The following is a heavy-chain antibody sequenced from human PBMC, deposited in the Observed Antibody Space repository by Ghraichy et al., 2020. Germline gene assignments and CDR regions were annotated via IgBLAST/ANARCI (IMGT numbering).Heavy chain of an antibody. CDR3: ARVKYNNYEKYYFDY. J-gene: IGHJ4*02. CDR1: GGSITSYY. V-gene: IGHV4-59*01. D-gene: IGHD4-11*01. Sequence: SETLSLTCTVSGGSITSYYWGWIRQPPGKGLEWIGYVYYSGSTNYNPSLNSRVTISVDTSKNQFSLRLSSVTAADTAVYYCARVKYNNYEKYYFDYWGQGTLVTVSS. CDR2: VYYSGST.